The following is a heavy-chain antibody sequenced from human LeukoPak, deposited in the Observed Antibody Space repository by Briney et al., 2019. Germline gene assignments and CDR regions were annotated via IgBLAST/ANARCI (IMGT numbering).Heavy chain of an antibody. CDR3: ARDGHGGNSPPAFDI. J-gene: IGHJ3*02. CDR1: GFIVSSNY. Sequence: GGSLRLSCAASGFIVSSNYMSWVRQAPGKGLEGVSYISGGGIIYYADSVKGRFTISRDNARNSLDLQMNSLRAEDTAVYYCARDGHGGNSPPAFDIWGQGTMVTVSS. CDR2: ISGGGII. D-gene: IGHD4-23*01. V-gene: IGHV3-69-1*02.